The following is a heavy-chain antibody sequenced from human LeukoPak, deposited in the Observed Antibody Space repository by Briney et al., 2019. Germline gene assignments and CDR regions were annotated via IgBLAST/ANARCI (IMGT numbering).Heavy chain of an antibody. V-gene: IGHV3-11*01. CDR3: ARDLTTVWSQYCYYMDV. D-gene: IGHD1-1*01. J-gene: IGHJ6*03. CDR1: GFTFSDYY. CDR2: ISSSGSTI. Sequence: GGSLRLSCAASGFTFSDYYMSWIRQAPGKGLERVSYISSSGSTIYYADSVKGRFTISRDNAKNSLYLQMNSLRAEDTAVYYCARDLTTVWSQYCYYMDVWGKGTTVTVSS.